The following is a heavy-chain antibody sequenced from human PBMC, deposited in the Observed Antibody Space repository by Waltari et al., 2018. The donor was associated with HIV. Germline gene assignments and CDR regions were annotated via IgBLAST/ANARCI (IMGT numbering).Heavy chain of an antibody. CDR3: ARDPRSSGYYGMDV. Sequence: EVQLVASGGGLIEPGGSLRVSCAASGFTISSNYMSWVRQAPGKGLEWVSVIYMGGSRYYADSVKGRFIISRDNSKNTVSLHMNSLRAEDTAVYYCARDPRSSGYYGMDVWGQGIKVTVSS. J-gene: IGHJ6*02. V-gene: IGHV3-53*01. CDR2: IYMGGSR. D-gene: IGHD1-26*01. CDR1: GFTISSNY.